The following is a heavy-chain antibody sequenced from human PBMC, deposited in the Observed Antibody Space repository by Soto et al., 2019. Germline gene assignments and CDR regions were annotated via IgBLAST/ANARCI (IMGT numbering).Heavy chain of an antibody. CDR1: GGSISSGGYY. Sequence: QVQLQESGPGLVKPSQTLSLTCTVSGGSISSGGYYWSWIRQHPGKGLEWIGYIYYSGSTYYNPSLKSRVNISVHTAKNQVSLKLSSVTAADTAVYYCARADRVPAAIDYWGQGTLVTVSS. CDR3: ARADRVPAAIDY. D-gene: IGHD2-2*01. CDR2: IYYSGST. V-gene: IGHV4-31*03. J-gene: IGHJ4*02.